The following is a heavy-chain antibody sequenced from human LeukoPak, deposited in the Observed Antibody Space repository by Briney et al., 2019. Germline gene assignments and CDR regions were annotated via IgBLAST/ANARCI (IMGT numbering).Heavy chain of an antibody. CDR1: GFTFSSYA. CDR2: ISGSGGST. D-gene: IGHD2-15*01. Sequence: GGSLRLSCAASGFTFSSYAMSWVRQAPGKGLEWVSDISGSGGSTYYADSVKGRFTISRDNSKNTLYLQMNSLRAEDTAVYYCSKGLGVVGYFRYCSGVSCSSSFVDYWGQGTLVTVSS. J-gene: IGHJ4*02. CDR3: SKGLGVVGYFRYCSGVSCSSSFVDY. V-gene: IGHV3-23*01.